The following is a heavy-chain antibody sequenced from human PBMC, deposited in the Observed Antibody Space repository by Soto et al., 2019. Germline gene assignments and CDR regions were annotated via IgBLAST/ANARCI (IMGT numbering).Heavy chain of an antibody. CDR3: AIPGAGDFDY. D-gene: IGHD6-13*01. Sequence: QVQLQESGPGLVEPSGTLSLTCAVSGASISTTAWWSWVRQPPGKGVEWIGEIYHSGTTNCDPSLKSRVTISLDKSKSQFSLTLTSVTAADTAVYYCAIPGAGDFDYWGRGTLVTVSS. V-gene: IGHV4-4*02. J-gene: IGHJ4*02. CDR1: GASISTTAW. CDR2: IYHSGTT.